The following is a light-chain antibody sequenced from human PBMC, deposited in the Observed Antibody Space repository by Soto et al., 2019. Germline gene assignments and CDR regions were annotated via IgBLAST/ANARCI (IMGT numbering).Light chain of an antibody. V-gene: IGKV3-15*01. Sequence: EIVMTQSPAALSVSPGERATLSCRASQSVSSNLAWYQQKPGQAPRLLIYGVSTRATGIPARFSGSGSGTEFTLTISSLQSEDFATYYCQQYGSSPITFGQGTRLEIK. CDR2: GVS. CDR1: QSVSSN. CDR3: QQYGSSPIT. J-gene: IGKJ5*01.